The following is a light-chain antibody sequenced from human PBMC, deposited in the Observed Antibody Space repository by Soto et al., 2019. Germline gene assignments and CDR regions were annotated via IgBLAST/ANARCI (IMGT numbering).Light chain of an antibody. V-gene: IGKV1-17*01. Sequence: DIQLTQSPSSLSASVGDRVTITCLSSQGIRNDLAWYQQKPGKAPKRLIYAASSLQSGVPSRFSGSGSGTDFTLTISGLQPEDLAVYYCLQHNRSPPTFGQGTKVDI. CDR1: QGIRND. CDR3: LQHNRSPPT. J-gene: IGKJ1*01. CDR2: AAS.